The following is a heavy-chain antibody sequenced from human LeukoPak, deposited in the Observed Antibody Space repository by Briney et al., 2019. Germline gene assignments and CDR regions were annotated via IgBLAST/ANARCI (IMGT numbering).Heavy chain of an antibody. CDR2: ISGSGDST. D-gene: IGHD4/OR15-4a*01. Sequence: GGSLRLSCAASGFTFSTYAMSWVRQAPGKGLEWVSVISGSGDSTYHADSVKGRFTVSRDNSKNALYLQMNSLRAEDTAIYYCAKEVPDFDYWGQGTLVTVSS. J-gene: IGHJ4*02. CDR1: GFTFSTYA. V-gene: IGHV3-23*01. CDR3: AKEVPDFDY.